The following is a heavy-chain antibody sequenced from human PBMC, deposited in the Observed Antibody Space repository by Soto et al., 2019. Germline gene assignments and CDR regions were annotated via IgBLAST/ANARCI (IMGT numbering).Heavy chain of an antibody. CDR2: ISSSSSYI. D-gene: IGHD3-9*01. J-gene: IGHJ4*02. V-gene: IGHV3-21*01. CDR1: GFTFSSYS. Sequence: AGGSLRLSCAASGFTFSSYSMNWVRQAPGKGLEWVSSISSSSSYIYYADSVKGRFTISRDNAKNSLYLQMNSLRAEDTAVYYCAGIPYYDILTGYYKGGFDYWGQGTLVTVS. CDR3: AGIPYYDILTGYYKGGFDY.